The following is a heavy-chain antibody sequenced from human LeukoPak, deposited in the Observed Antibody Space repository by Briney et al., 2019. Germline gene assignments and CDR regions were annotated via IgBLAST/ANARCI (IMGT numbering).Heavy chain of an antibody. J-gene: IGHJ3*02. Sequence: GGSLRPSCAASGFTFSSYAMSWVRQAPGKGLEWVSAISGSGGSTYYADSVKGRFTISRDNSKNTLFFQMNSLRAEDTAVYYCAKEGYSGYDAFDIWGQGTMVTVSS. D-gene: IGHD5-12*01. CDR3: AKEGYSGYDAFDI. CDR1: GFTFSSYA. CDR2: ISGSGGST. V-gene: IGHV3-23*01.